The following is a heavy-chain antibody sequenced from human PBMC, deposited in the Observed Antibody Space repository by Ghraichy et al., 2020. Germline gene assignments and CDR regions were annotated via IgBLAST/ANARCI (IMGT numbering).Heavy chain of an antibody. CDR1: GFTVSSNF. J-gene: IGHJ4*02. V-gene: IGHV3-66*01. Sequence: GESLNISCAASGFTVSSNFMSWVRQAPGKGLEWVSLIYSGGTTYYADSMKGRFTISRDTAKNTLYLQMNNLRAEDTAVYYCARERAYCGGDCYPYYFDYWGQGTLVTVSS. CDR3: ARERAYCGGDCYPYYFDY. D-gene: IGHD2-21*02. CDR2: IYSGGTT.